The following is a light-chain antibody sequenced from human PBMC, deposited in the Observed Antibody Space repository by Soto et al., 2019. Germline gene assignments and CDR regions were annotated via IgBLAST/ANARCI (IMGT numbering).Light chain of an antibody. Sequence: QSVLTQPPSVSAALGQRVTISCSGSSSNIGNNYVSWYQQLPGTAPKLLIYDNNKRPSGIPDRFSGSTSGTSATLGISGLQTGDEADYYCGTWDTSLSAGVFGGGTKLTVL. CDR3: GTWDTSLSAGV. CDR2: DNN. V-gene: IGLV1-51*01. J-gene: IGLJ2*01. CDR1: SSNIGNNY.